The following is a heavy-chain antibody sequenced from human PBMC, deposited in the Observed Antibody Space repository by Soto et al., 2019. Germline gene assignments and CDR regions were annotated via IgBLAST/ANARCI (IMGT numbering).Heavy chain of an antibody. CDR3: AKDLAARPSSEFDY. CDR2: ISYDGSNK. Sequence: GSLRLSCAASGFTFSSYGMHCVRQAPGKGLEWVAVISYDGSNKYYADSVKGRFTISRDNSKNTLYLQMNSLRAEDTAVYYCAKDLAARPSSEFDYWGQGTLVTVSS. J-gene: IGHJ4*02. V-gene: IGHV3-30*18. CDR1: GFTFSSYG. D-gene: IGHD6-6*01.